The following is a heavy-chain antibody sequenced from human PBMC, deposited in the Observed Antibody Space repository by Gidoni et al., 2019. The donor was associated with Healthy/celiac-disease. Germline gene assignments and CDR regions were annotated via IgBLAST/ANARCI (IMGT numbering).Heavy chain of an antibody. J-gene: IGHJ6*02. CDR3: ARDLGYDFWSGYSPPMDV. CDR1: GSSISSYY. D-gene: IGHD3-3*01. CDR2: IYTSGSP. Sequence: QVQLPESGPGLVMPSVTLSLTCTVSGSSISSYYWSWIRQPAGKGLEWIGRIYTSGSPNYNPSLKSRVTMSVDTSKNQFSLKLSSVTAADTAVYYCARDLGYDFWSGYSPPMDVWGQGTTVTVSS. V-gene: IGHV4-4*07.